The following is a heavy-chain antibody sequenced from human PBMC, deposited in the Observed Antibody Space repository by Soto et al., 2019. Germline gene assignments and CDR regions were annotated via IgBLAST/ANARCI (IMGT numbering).Heavy chain of an antibody. V-gene: IGHV1-46*01. D-gene: IGHD3-22*01. CDR1: GYTFTSYY. Sequence: QVQLVQSGAEVKKPGASVKVSCKASGYTFTSYYMHCVRQAPGQGLEWMGIINPSGGSTSYAQKFQGGVTMTVDTSTSRVYMELSSLRSEDTAVYYCARDLLTDDSSGYYLDYWGQGTLVTVSS. CDR3: ARDLLTDDSSGYYLDY. J-gene: IGHJ4*02. CDR2: INPSGGST.